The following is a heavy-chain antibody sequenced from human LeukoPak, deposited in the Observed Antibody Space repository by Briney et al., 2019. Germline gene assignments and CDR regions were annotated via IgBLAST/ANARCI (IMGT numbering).Heavy chain of an antibody. V-gene: IGHV4-59*01. CDR3: ARGVYIAAAQYGY. J-gene: IGHJ4*02. CDR1: GVSISSYY. Sequence: SSETLSLTCTVSGVSISSYYWSWIRQPPGKGLEWIGYIYYSGTTNYNPSLKSRVTISVDTSKNQFSLKLSSVTAADTAVYYCARGVYIAAAQYGYWGQETLVTVSS. CDR2: IYYSGTT. D-gene: IGHD6-13*01.